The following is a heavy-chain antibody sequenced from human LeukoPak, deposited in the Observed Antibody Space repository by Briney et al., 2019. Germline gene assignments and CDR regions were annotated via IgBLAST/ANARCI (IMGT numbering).Heavy chain of an antibody. CDR3: ARAVAATSGRFSLGY. D-gene: IGHD6-19*01. V-gene: IGHV4-30-2*01. CDR2: IYHSGST. CDR1: GGSISSGGYS. J-gene: IGHJ4*02. Sequence: SETLSLTCAVPGGSISSGGYSWSWIRQPPGKGLEWIGYIYHSGSTYYNPSLKSRVTISVDRSKNQFSLKLSSVTAADTAVYYCARAVAATSGRFSLGYWGQGTLVTVSS.